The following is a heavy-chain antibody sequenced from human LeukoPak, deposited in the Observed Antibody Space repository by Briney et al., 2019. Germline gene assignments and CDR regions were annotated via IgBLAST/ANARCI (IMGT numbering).Heavy chain of an antibody. CDR2: INHSGST. CDR1: GGSFSGYY. J-gene: IGHJ5*02. V-gene: IGHV4-34*01. Sequence: SETLSLTCAVYGGSFSGYYWSWIRQPPGKGLEWIGEINHSGSTNYNPSLKSRVTISVDTSKNQFSLKLSSVTAADTAVYYCARGRLQPVWFSSTSRYSRRHRVCSSYNWFDPWGQGTLVAVSS. D-gene: IGHD2-2*01. CDR3: ARGRLQPVWFSSTSRYSRRHRVCSSYNWFDP.